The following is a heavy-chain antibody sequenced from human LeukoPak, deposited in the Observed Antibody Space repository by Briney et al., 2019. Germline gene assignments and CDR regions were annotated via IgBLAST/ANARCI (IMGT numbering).Heavy chain of an antibody. CDR1: GFTFRSCS. CDR3: VKRYGDYVGAYTD. J-gene: IGHJ4*02. CDR2: IGGSGART. V-gene: IGHV3-23*01. D-gene: IGHD4-17*01. Sequence: GGSLRLSCAASGFTFRSCSMIWVRQAPGEGLQRVSAIGGSGARTDYADSVKGRFTISRDNSKNTLYLQMSSLRAEDMAVYYCVKRYGDYVGAYTDWGQGTLVTVSS.